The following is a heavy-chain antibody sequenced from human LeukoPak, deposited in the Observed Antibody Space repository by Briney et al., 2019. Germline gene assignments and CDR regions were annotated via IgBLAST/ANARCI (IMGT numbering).Heavy chain of an antibody. CDR3: ARDAGYCSGGSCYIDY. Sequence: ASVKVSCKASGYTFTSYYMHWVRQAPGQGLEWMGIINPSGGSTSYAQKFQGRVTMTRDMSTSTVYMELSSLRSEDTAVYYCARDAGYCSGGSCYIDYWGQGTLVTVSS. CDR2: INPSGGST. J-gene: IGHJ4*02. V-gene: IGHV1-46*01. CDR1: GYTFTSYY. D-gene: IGHD2-15*01.